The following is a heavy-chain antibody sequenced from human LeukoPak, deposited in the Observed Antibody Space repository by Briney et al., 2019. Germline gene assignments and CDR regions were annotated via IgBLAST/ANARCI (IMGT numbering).Heavy chain of an antibody. CDR2: IKQDGSEK. V-gene: IGHV3-7*01. Sequence: GGSLRLSCAASGFTFSSYWMSWVRQAPGKGLEWVANIKQDGSEKYYVDSVKGRFTISRDNAKNSLYLQMNSLRAEDTAVYYCARDGYSSSWKNWFDPWGQGTLVTVSS. CDR3: ARDGYSSSWKNWFDP. D-gene: IGHD6-13*01. CDR1: GFTFSSYW. J-gene: IGHJ5*02.